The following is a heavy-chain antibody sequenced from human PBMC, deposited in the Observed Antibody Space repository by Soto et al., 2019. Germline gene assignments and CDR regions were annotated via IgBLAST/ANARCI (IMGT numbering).Heavy chain of an antibody. CDR3: ARGGHDFWSGPFDY. CDR2: IDNSAST. D-gene: IGHD3-3*01. V-gene: IGHV4-4*07. Sequence: SETLSLTCTVSGGSISNYFCNWIRQPAGKGLEWIGRIDNSASTNYKPSLKSRITMSAGTSRNQFSLKLNSVTAADTAVYYCARGGHDFWSGPFDYWGQGALVTVS. CDR1: GGSISNYF. J-gene: IGHJ4*02.